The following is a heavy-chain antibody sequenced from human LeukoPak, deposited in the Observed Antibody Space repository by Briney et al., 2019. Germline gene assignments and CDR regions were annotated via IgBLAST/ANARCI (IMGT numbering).Heavy chain of an antibody. D-gene: IGHD3-16*01. V-gene: IGHV1-46*01. CDR2: INPSGGST. Sequence: GASVKVSCKASGYTFTSYYMHWVRQAPGQGLEWMGIINPSGGSTSYAQKFQGRVTMTRDTSTSTVYMELSSLRSKDAAVYYCARVSGLGGPDYWGQGTLVTVSS. CDR1: GYTFTSYY. CDR3: ARVSGLGGPDY. J-gene: IGHJ4*02.